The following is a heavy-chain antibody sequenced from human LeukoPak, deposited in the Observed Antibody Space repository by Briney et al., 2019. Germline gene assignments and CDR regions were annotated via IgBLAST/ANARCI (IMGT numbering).Heavy chain of an antibody. CDR2: IYHSGST. CDR1: GYSISSGYY. J-gene: IGHJ4*02. D-gene: IGHD5-12*01. CDR3: AKANSAYDYDYFDY. Sequence: SETLSLTCTVSGYSISSGYYWGWIRQSPGKGLEWIGNIYHSGSTYYNPSLKSRVTISVDTSKNQFSLKLSSVTAADTAVYYCAKANSAYDYDYFDYWGQGTLVTVSS. V-gene: IGHV4-38-2*02.